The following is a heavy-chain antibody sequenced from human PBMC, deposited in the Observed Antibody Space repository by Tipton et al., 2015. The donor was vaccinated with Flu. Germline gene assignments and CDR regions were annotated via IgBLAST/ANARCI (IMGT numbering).Heavy chain of an antibody. CDR3: AKDLAVVPAAPMDV. CDR1: GFTFSSYA. D-gene: IGHD2-2*01. CDR2: ISGSGGST. V-gene: IGHV3-23*01. J-gene: IGHJ6*02. Sequence: SLRLSCAASGFTFSSYAMSWVRQAPGKGLEWVSAISGSGGSTYYADSVKGRFTISRDNSKNTLYLQMNSLRAEDTAVYYCAKDLAVVPAAPMDVWGQGTTVTVSS.